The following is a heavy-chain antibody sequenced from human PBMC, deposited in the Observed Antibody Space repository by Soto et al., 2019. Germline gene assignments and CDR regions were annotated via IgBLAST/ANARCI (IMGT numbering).Heavy chain of an antibody. CDR2: ISSSSSST. CDR3: ARYGVRASDY. Sequence: QVKLVESGGGFVKPGGSLRLSCAASGFTFSDYYISWLRQAPGKGLEWVSYISSSSSSTNYADSVKGRFTISRDNAKNSLYLQMNSLSAEDTAVYYCARYGVRASDYWGQGTLVTVSS. CDR1: GFTFSDYY. D-gene: IGHD3-10*01. J-gene: IGHJ4*02. V-gene: IGHV3-11*05.